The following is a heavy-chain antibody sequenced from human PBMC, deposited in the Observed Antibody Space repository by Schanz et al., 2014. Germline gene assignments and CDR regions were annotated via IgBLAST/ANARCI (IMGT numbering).Heavy chain of an antibody. V-gene: IGHV3-48*04. J-gene: IGHJ4*02. CDR3: ARGTPFLCDY. CDR2: MYINSGST. D-gene: IGHD3-16*01. Sequence: EVHLEESGGGLVQPGGSLRLSCAASGFTFSSYSMNWVRQAPGKGLEWISSMYINSGSTQYADSVKGRFTISRDSARNSLYLQMSSLRAEDTAVYYCARGTPFLCDYWGQGTLVTVSS. CDR1: GFTFSSYS.